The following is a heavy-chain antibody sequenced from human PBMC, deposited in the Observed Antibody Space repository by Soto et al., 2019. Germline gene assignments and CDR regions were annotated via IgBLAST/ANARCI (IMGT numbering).Heavy chain of an antibody. CDR2: IYPGDSET. CDR3: AKCRGGNPDDWFDP. V-gene: IGHV5-51*03. J-gene: IGHJ5*02. Sequence: EVQLVQSGAEVKKPGESLKISCKGSGYSFSNYWIVWVRQMPEKGLEWMGIIYPGDSETKYSPSFQGQVTISADKSINTAYLEWISMKASDTAMYYCAKCRGGNPDDWFDPWGQGTLVTVSS. CDR1: GYSFSNYW. D-gene: IGHD2-15*01.